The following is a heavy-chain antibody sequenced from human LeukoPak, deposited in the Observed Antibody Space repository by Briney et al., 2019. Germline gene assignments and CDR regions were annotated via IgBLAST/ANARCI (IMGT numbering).Heavy chain of an antibody. CDR2: ISSSGSTI. J-gene: IGHJ4*02. V-gene: IGHV3-48*03. CDR1: GFTFSSYE. Sequence: GGSLRLSCAASGFTFSSYEMNWVRQAPGKGLEWVSYISSSGSTIYYADSVKGRFTISRDNAKNSLYLHMNSLRAEDTAVYYCARRSGWLQNQSSADQPNFDYWGQGALVTVSS. CDR3: ARRSGWLQNQSSADQPNFDY. D-gene: IGHD5-24*01.